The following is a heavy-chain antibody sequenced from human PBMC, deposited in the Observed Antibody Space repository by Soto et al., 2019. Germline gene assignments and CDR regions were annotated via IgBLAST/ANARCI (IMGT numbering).Heavy chain of an antibody. Sequence: EVQLVESGGGLVQPGGSLRLSCAASGFTFSSYWMTWVRQAPGKGLEWVANIKQDGSEKYYVDSVKGRFTISRDNAKNSLYLQMNRLRAEDTAVYYCATHPSSSGWYCWGQGTLVTVSS. J-gene: IGHJ4*02. V-gene: IGHV3-7*02. D-gene: IGHD6-13*01. CDR1: GFTFSSYW. CDR3: ATHPSSSGWYC. CDR2: IKQDGSEK.